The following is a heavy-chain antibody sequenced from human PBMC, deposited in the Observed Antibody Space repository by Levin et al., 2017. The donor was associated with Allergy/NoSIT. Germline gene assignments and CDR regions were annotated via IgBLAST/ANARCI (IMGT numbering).Heavy chain of an antibody. CDR3: AKDRPHYDSSGYNPDAFDI. J-gene: IGHJ3*02. V-gene: IGHV3-23*01. CDR2: FRGSGGHT. CDR1: GFTFSISA. D-gene: IGHD3-22*01. Sequence: GGSLRLSCAASGFTFSISAMSWVRQAPGKGLEWVSTFRGSGGHTYYADSVNGRFTISRDNSKNTLYLQMNSLRAEDTAVYYCAKDRPHYDSSGYNPDAFDIWGQGTLVTVSS.